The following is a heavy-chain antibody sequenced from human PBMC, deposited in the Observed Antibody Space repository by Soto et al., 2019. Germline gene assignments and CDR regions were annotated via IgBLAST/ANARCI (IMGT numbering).Heavy chain of an antibody. Sequence: EVHLLESGGGLVQPGGSLRLSCVASGFTFSIYNMNWVRQAPGKGLEWVSVITGSGDYTNYADSVKGRFTISRDNSKNTLYLQMNRLRAEDTAVYFCARRITSSFDYWGQGTLVTVSS. CDR2: ITGSGDYT. CDR3: ARRITSSFDY. CDR1: GFTFSIYN. D-gene: IGHD1-20*01. V-gene: IGHV3-23*01. J-gene: IGHJ4*02.